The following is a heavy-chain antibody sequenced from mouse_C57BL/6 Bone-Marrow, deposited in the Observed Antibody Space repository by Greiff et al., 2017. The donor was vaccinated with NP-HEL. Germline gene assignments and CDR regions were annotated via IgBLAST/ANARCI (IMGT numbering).Heavy chain of an antibody. Sequence: VQLQQPGAELVKPGASVKVSCKASGYTFTSYWMPWVQQRPGQGLEWIGRIHPSDSDTNYHQTFKGRVTLSVDKSSSTAYMQLSSLTSEDSAVYYCAIMGYDAFDYWGQGTTLTVSA. J-gene: IGHJ2*01. CDR3: AIMGYDAFDY. V-gene: IGHV1-74*01. CDR2: IHPSDSDT. D-gene: IGHD2-2*01. CDR1: GYTFTSYW.